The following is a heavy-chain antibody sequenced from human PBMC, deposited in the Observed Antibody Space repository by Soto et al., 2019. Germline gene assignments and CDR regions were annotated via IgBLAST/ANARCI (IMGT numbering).Heavy chain of an antibody. D-gene: IGHD3-16*01. CDR1: GFTFSSYD. V-gene: IGHV3-13*01. J-gene: IGHJ4*02. Sequence: EVQLVESGGGLVQPGGSLRLSCAASGFTFSSYDMHWVRQATGKGLEWVSAIGTAGDTYYPGSVKGRFTISRENAKNALYLQMNSLRAGDTAVDYCASWGGTAGGFDYWGQGTLVTVSS. CDR2: IGTAGDT. CDR3: ASWGGTAGGFDY.